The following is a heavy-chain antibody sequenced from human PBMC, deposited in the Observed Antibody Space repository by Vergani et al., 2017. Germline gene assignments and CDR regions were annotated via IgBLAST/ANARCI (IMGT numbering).Heavy chain of an antibody. V-gene: IGHV4-61*02. Sequence: QVQLQESGPGLVKPSQTLSLTCTVSGGSISSGDYYWSWNRQPAGKGLEWIGYIYYSGSTNYNPSLKSRVTISVDTSKNQFSLKLSAVTAADTAVYYCATDNWNDEGGFDYWGQGTLVTVSS. CDR3: ATDNWNDEGGFDY. D-gene: IGHD1-20*01. CDR1: GGSISSGDYY. J-gene: IGHJ4*02. CDR2: IYYSGST.